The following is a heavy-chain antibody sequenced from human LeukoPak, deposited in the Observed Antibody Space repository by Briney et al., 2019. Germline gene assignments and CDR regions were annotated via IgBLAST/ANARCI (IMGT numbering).Heavy chain of an antibody. Sequence: MPSETLSLTCTVSGGSISSYYWGWIRQPPGKGLEWIGSIYYSGSTYYNPSLKSRVTISVDTSKNQFSLKLSSVTAADTAVYYCAREIHDYVWGSYRYHSNWGQGTLVTVSS. J-gene: IGHJ4*02. D-gene: IGHD3-16*02. V-gene: IGHV4-39*07. CDR3: AREIHDYVWGSYRYHSN. CDR2: IYYSGST. CDR1: GGSISSYY.